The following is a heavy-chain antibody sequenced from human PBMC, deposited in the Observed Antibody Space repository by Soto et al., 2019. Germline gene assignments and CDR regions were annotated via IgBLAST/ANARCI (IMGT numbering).Heavy chain of an antibody. V-gene: IGHV3-23*01. D-gene: IGHD1-20*01. CDR1: GFTFSNYA. CDR2: ISGSGGST. CDR3: AKGRYNWNYDYYYGMDV. Sequence: EVQLLESGGGLVQPGGSLRLSCAASGFTFSNYAMTWVRQAPGKGLEWVSAISGSGGSTYYADSVKGRFTISRDNSKNTLYLQMNSLRAEDTAVYYCAKGRYNWNYDYYYGMDVWGQGTTVTVSS. J-gene: IGHJ6*02.